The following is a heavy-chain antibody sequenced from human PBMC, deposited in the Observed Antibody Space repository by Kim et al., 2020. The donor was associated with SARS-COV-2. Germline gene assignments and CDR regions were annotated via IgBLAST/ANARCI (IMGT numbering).Heavy chain of an antibody. V-gene: IGHV3-74*01. CDR3: ARDSYCGGDCFLEGFDY. D-gene: IGHD2-21*02. Sequence: VKGRFTISRDNTKNTLYLQMNSLRAEDTAVYYCARDSYCGGDCFLEGFDYWGQGTLVTVSS. J-gene: IGHJ4*02.